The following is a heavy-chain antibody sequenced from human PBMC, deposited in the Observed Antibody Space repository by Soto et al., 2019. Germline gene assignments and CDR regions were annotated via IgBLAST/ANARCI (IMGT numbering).Heavy chain of an antibody. J-gene: IGHJ1*01. CDR3: AKTSGYSSHFQH. CDR2: ISYDGSNK. CDR1: GFTFSSYG. V-gene: IGHV3-30*18. D-gene: IGHD6-13*01. Sequence: GGSLRLSCAASGFTFSSYGMHWVRQAPGKGLEWVAVISYDGSNKYYADSVKGRFTISRDNSKNTLYLQMNSLRAEDTAVYYCAKTSGYSSHFQHWGQGTLVTVSS.